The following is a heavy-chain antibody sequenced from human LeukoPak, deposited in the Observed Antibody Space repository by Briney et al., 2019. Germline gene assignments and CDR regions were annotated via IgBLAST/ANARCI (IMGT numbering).Heavy chain of an antibody. Sequence: ASVKVSCKASGFTFTAYQLHWVRQAPGQGLEWMGWINPNSGAADYAQKFQGRVTMTRDTSISTAYMELSRLRSDDTAVYYCARDLVSATPRYYNWFDPWGQGTLVTVSS. J-gene: IGHJ5*02. V-gene: IGHV1-2*02. D-gene: IGHD2-15*01. CDR1: GFTFTAYQ. CDR3: ARDLVSATPRYYNWFDP. CDR2: INPNSGAA.